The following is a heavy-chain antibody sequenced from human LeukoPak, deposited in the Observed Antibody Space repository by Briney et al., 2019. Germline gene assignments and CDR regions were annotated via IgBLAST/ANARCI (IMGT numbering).Heavy chain of an antibody. D-gene: IGHD3-9*01. Sequence: GESLKISCKGSGYSFTSYWIGWVRQMPGKGLEWMGIIYPGDSDTRYSPSFQGQVTISADKSISTAYLQWSSLKASDTAMYYCARPTGGILTGYYADHAFDIWGQGTMVTVSS. J-gene: IGHJ3*02. CDR1: GYSFTSYW. V-gene: IGHV5-51*01. CDR2: IYPGDSDT. CDR3: ARPTGGILTGYYADHAFDI.